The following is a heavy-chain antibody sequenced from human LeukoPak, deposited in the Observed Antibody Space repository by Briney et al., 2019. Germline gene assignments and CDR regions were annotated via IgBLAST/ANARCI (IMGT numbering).Heavy chain of an antibody. CDR3: ARRSGYSYGYGMDV. Sequence: GGSLRLSCAASGFTFSSYGMHWVRQAPGKGLEWVAFIRFDGSNKYYADSVKGRFTISRDNSKNTLYLQMNSLRAEDTAVYYCARRSGYSYGYGMDVWGQGTTVTVSS. D-gene: IGHD5-18*01. V-gene: IGHV3-30*02. CDR1: GFTFSSYG. CDR2: IRFDGSNK. J-gene: IGHJ6*02.